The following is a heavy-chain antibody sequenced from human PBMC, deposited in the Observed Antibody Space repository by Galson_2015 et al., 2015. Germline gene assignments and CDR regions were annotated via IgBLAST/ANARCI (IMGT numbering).Heavy chain of an antibody. J-gene: IGHJ4*02. Sequence: SLRLSCAASGFIFSNTWMSWVRQAPGKGLEWVGRIRSKTDGGTTDYAAPVKGRFTISRDDSKNTLYLQMNSLKTEDTAMYYCTTTYPSYPSGGKQWGQGTLVTVSS. V-gene: IGHV3-15*01. CDR1: GFIFSNTW. CDR2: IRSKTDGGTT. D-gene: IGHD3-16*01. CDR3: TTTYPSYPSGGKQ.